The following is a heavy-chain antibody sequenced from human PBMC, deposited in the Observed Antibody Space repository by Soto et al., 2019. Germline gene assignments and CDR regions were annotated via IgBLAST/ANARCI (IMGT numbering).Heavy chain of an antibody. V-gene: IGHV1-46*03. J-gene: IGHJ4*02. Sequence: ASVKVSCKASGYTFTSYYMHWVRQAPGQGLEWMGIINPSGGSTSYAQKFQGRVNMTRDTSTSTVYMELSSLRSEDTAVYYCARESAYSNYVKSPLDYWGQGTLVTVSS. CDR2: INPSGGST. CDR3: ARESAYSNYVKSPLDY. D-gene: IGHD4-4*01. CDR1: GYTFTSYY.